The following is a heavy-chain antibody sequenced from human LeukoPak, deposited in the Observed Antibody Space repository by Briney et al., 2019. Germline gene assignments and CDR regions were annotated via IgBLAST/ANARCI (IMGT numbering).Heavy chain of an antibody. CDR2: ISASGST. Sequence: SETLSLTCSVSGDSVRTDRWSWIRQPAGKGLEWIGRISASGSTNYNPSLKGRCTMSVDTSKNQFSMRLTSVTAADTAVYYCARGPYYDSRGYRWFDPRGQGTLVTVSS. D-gene: IGHD3-22*01. CDR3: ARGPYYDSRGYRWFDP. J-gene: IGHJ5*02. V-gene: IGHV4-4*07. CDR1: GDSVRTDR.